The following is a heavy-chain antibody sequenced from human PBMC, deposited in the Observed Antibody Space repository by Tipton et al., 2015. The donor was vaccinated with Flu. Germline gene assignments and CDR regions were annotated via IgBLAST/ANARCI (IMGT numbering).Heavy chain of an antibody. CDR2: VNHSGST. CDR1: GGSFSGDY. Sequence: LRLSCVVYGGSFSGDYCSWIRQPPGKGLEWIGEVNHSGSTNYNPSLKSRVTISVDTSKNQFSLRLRSATAADTAVYYCAKEPPGYWGQGTLVTVSS. CDR3: AKEPPGY. J-gene: IGHJ4*02. V-gene: IGHV4-34*01.